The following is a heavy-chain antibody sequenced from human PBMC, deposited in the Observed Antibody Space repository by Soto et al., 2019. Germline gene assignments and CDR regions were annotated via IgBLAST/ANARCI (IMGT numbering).Heavy chain of an antibody. J-gene: IGHJ6*02. D-gene: IGHD2-2*01. CDR1: GFTFSSYW. CDR2: INSDESST. CDR3: ARSVSDIVVVPAALYYYYYGMDV. V-gene: IGHV3-74*01. Sequence: PGGSLRLSCAASGFTFSSYWMHWVRQAPGKGLVWVSRINSDESSTSYADSVKGRFTISRDNAKNTLYLQMNSLRAEDTAVYYCARSVSDIVVVPAALYYYYYGMDVWGQGTTVTVSS.